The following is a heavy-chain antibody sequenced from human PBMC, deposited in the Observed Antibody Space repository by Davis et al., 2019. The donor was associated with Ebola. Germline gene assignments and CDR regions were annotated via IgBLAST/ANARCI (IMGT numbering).Heavy chain of an antibody. CDR1: GGSISSNSYY. D-gene: IGHD3-22*01. CDR2: IYYSGST. CDR3: ARQSRGYYFDY. V-gene: IGHV4-39*01. J-gene: IGHJ4*02. Sequence: SETLSLTCTVSGGSISSNSYYWGWIRQPPGKGLEWIGSIYYSGSTYYNPSLKSRVTISVDTSKNQFSLKLSSVTAADTAVYYCARQSRGYYFDYWGQGTLVTVSS.